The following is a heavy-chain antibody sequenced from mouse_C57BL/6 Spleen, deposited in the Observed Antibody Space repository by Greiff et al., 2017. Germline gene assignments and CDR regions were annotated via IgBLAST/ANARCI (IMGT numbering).Heavy chain of an antibody. CDR2: LRSGGSYT. Sequence: EVQLVESVGDLVKPGGSLKLSCAASGFTFSSYGMSWVRQTPDKMLAWVATLRSGGSYTYYPDSVKGRFTISRDNAKNTLYLQMSSLKSEDTAMYYCARIPTITTVVARYFDVWGTGTTVTVSS. V-gene: IGHV5-6*01. D-gene: IGHD1-1*01. CDR3: ARIPTITTVVARYFDV. J-gene: IGHJ1*03. CDR1: GFTFSSYG.